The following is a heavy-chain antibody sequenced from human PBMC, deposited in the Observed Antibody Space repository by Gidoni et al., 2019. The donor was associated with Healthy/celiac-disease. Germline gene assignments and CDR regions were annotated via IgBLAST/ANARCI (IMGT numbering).Heavy chain of an antibody. J-gene: IGHJ4*02. Sequence: EVQLVESGGGLVQPGGSLRLSCAASGFTVSSNYMSWVRQAPGKGLEWVSVIYSGGSTYYADAVKGRFTISRDNSKNTLYLQMNSLRAEDTAVYYCAREIGNYYDSSGYLDYWGQGTLVTVSS. D-gene: IGHD3-22*01. CDR3: AREIGNYYDSSGYLDY. V-gene: IGHV3-66*01. CDR2: IYSGGST. CDR1: GFTVSSNY.